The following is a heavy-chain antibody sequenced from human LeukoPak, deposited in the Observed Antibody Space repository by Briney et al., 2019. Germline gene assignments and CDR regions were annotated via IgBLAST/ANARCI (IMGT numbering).Heavy chain of an antibody. J-gene: IGHJ4*02. CDR1: GYSFNTYW. Sequence: GESLKISCKGSGYSFNTYWIGWVRQMPRKGLEWMGIIYPGDSDTRYSPSFQGQVTISADKSISTAYLQWSSLKASDTAMYYCARHQPTNYDFWSGYYFDYWGQGTLVTVSS. V-gene: IGHV5-51*01. CDR3: ARHQPTNYDFWSGYYFDY. CDR2: IYPGDSDT. D-gene: IGHD3-3*01.